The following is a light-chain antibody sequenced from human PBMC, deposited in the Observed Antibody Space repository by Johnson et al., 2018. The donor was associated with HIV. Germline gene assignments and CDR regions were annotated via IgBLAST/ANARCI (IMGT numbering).Light chain of an antibody. Sequence: QAVLTQPPSVSAAPGQKVTISCSGSSSNIGNNYVSWYQQLPGTAPKLLIYENNKRPSGIPDRFSGSKSGTSATLGITGLQTGDEADYYCRTWDSSLRENVFGTGTKVTVL. CDR1: SSNIGNNY. CDR2: ENN. V-gene: IGLV1-51*02. J-gene: IGLJ1*01. CDR3: RTWDSSLRENV.